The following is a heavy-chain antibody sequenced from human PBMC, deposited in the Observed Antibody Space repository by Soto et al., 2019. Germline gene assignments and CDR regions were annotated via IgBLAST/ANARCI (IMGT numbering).Heavy chain of an antibody. CDR3: ARGHYYGSGSYYSGYYYYGMDV. Sequence: GASVKVSCKASGYTFTSYAISWVRQAPGQGLEWMGGIIPIFGTANYAQKFQGRVTITADESTSTAYMELSSLRSEDTAVYYCARGHYYGSGSYYSGYYYYGMDVWGQGTTVTV. D-gene: IGHD3-10*01. J-gene: IGHJ6*02. CDR2: IIPIFGTA. CDR1: GYTFTSYA. V-gene: IGHV1-69*13.